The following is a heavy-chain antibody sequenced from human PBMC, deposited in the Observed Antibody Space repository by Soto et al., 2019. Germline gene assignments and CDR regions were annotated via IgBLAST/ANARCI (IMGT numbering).Heavy chain of an antibody. Sequence: GGSLRLSCAASGFTFSSYGMHWVRQAPGKGLEWVAVIWYDGSNKYYADSVKGRFTISRDNSKNTLYLQMNSLRAEDTAVYYCAREAMVAIYYYYGMDVWGQGTTVTVSS. J-gene: IGHJ6*02. CDR1: GFTFSSYG. CDR3: AREAMVAIYYYYGMDV. V-gene: IGHV3-33*01. CDR2: IWYDGSNK. D-gene: IGHD5-18*01.